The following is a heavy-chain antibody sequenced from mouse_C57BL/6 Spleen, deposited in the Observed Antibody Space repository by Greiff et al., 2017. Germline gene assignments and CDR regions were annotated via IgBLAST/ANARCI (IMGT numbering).Heavy chain of an antibody. CDR1: GFSLTSYG. CDR3: ARGGYGSSYEYFDV. J-gene: IGHJ1*03. D-gene: IGHD1-1*01. V-gene: IGHV2-2*01. Sequence: QVQLQQSGPGLVQPSQSLSITCTVSGFSLTSYGVHWVRQSPGKGLEWLGVIWSGGSTDYNAAYISRLSISKDNSKSQVFFKRNSLQADDTAIYYCARGGYGSSYEYFDVWGTGTTVTVSS. CDR2: IWSGGST.